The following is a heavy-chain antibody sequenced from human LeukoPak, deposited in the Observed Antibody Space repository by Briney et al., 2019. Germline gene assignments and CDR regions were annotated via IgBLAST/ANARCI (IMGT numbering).Heavy chain of an antibody. Sequence: GESLKISCKGSGYSLTSYWIGWVRQMPGKGLEWMGIIYPGDSDTRYSPSFQGQVTISADKSISTAYLQWSSLKASDTAMYYCARQAGYCSSTSCYKGWFDPWGQGTLVTVSS. D-gene: IGHD2-2*02. CDR3: ARQAGYCSSTSCYKGWFDP. CDR2: IYPGDSDT. J-gene: IGHJ5*02. CDR1: GYSLTSYW. V-gene: IGHV5-51*01.